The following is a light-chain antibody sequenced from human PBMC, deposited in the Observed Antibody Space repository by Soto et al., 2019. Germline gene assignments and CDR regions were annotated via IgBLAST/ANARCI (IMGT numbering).Light chain of an antibody. J-gene: IGKJ1*01. V-gene: IGKV3-20*01. CDR3: QQFGSSSLT. Sequence: ENVLTQSPGTLSLSPGERATLSCRASQSIGSSYLAWYQQKPGHAPRLIIYGTSNSATGIPSRFSSSWSAADFTLTISRLEPEDSAVYCWQQFGSSSLTFGQGTKVEIK. CDR1: QSIGSSY. CDR2: GTS.